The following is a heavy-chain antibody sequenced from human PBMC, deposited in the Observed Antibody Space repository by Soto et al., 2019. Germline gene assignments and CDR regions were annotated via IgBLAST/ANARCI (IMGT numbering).Heavy chain of an antibody. CDR1: GFSVSSNY. Sequence: VGSLRLSCAISGFSVSSNYLSWVSQAPGKGLEWVSVHYSGGSTYYADSVQGRFTISRDKSNNTLYLQMRRVRAEDTAVYFCARHRHPRGTVGATSPLDPWGQGTQVTVSS. J-gene: IGHJ5*02. CDR3: ARHRHPRGTVGATSPLDP. D-gene: IGHD1-26*01. CDR2: HYSGGST. V-gene: IGHV3-53*01.